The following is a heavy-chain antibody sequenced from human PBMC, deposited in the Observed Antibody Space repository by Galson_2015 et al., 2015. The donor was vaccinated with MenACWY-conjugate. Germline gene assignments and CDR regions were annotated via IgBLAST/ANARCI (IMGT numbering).Heavy chain of an antibody. CDR3: ARGGFTYGDAFDI. Sequence: QSGAEVKKPGESLKISCKGSGYSFTSYWIGWVRQMPGEGLEWMGIVYPGDSETRYSPSFQGQVTISADKSTSTAYLQWSSLKASDTAMYYCARGGFTYGDAFDIWGQGTMVTVSS. CDR1: GYSFTSYW. CDR2: VYPGDSET. V-gene: IGHV5-51*03. J-gene: IGHJ3*02. D-gene: IGHD5-18*01.